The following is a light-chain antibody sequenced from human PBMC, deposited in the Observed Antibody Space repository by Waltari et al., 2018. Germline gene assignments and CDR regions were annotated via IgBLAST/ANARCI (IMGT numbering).Light chain of an antibody. CDR3: QQYDKYWT. J-gene: IGKJ1*01. Sequence: DIQMTQSPSTLSASVGDRVTITCRASQSITNWLAWYQQKPGKAPKLLIYRASNLESWVPSRFSGSGSGTEFTLTISSLQPDDFATYYCQQYDKYWTFGQGTKVEIK. CDR1: QSITNW. V-gene: IGKV1-5*03. CDR2: RAS.